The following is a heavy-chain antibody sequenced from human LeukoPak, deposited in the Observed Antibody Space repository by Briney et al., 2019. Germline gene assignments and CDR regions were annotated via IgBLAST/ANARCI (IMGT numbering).Heavy chain of an antibody. V-gene: IGHV4-31*03. Sequence: TLSLTCPVSGGSISSGGYYWSWIRQHPGKGLEWIGYIYYSGSTYYNPSLKSRVTISVDTSKNQFSLKLSSVTAADTAVYYCARVVPAAAHHLKFDYWGQGTLVTVSS. D-gene: IGHD2-2*01. J-gene: IGHJ4*02. CDR3: ARVVPAAAHHLKFDY. CDR2: IYYSGST. CDR1: GGSISSGGYY.